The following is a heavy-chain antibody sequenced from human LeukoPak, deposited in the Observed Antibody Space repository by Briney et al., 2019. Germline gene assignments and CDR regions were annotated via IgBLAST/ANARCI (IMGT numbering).Heavy chain of an antibody. D-gene: IGHD2-21*01. Sequence: PGGSLRLSCAASGFFFSDFYINWIRQAPGKGLEWVAYISSDGETVSYADSMKGRFTISRDNAKNSVYLQLNSLTAGDTAIYYCARGSSTESYSAEYFQHWGQGTLVTVSS. V-gene: IGHV3-11*01. CDR3: ARGSSTESYSAEYFQH. J-gene: IGHJ1*01. CDR1: GFFFSDFY. CDR2: ISSDGETV.